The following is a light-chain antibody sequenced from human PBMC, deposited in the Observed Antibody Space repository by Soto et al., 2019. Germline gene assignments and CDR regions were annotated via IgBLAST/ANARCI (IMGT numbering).Light chain of an antibody. CDR2: EVS. J-gene: IGLJ1*01. V-gene: IGLV2-8*01. CDR3: SSYAGSNNLGV. CDR1: SSDVGGYNY. Sequence: QSALTQPPSASGSPGQSVTISCTGTSSDVGGYNYVSWYQQHPGKAPKLMIYEVSKRPSGVPDRFSGSKSGNTASLTVYGLQAEDEADYYCSSYAGSNNLGVFGTGTKLTGL.